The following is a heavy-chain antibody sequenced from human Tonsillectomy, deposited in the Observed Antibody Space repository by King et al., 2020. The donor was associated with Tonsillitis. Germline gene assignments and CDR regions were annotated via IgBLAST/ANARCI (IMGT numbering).Heavy chain of an antibody. CDR1: GGTFSSYA. D-gene: IGHD3-3*01. CDR2: IIPIFLTA. J-gene: IGHJ4*02. CDR3: ARGGYDFWSGYFDY. Sequence: VQLVESGAEVKKPGSSVKVSCKASGGTFSSYAISWVRQAPGQGLEWMGWIIPIFLTANYAQKFQGRVTLTADESTSTAYMELSSLRSEVTAVYYCARGGYDFWSGYFDYWGQGTLVTVSS. V-gene: IGHV1-69*01.